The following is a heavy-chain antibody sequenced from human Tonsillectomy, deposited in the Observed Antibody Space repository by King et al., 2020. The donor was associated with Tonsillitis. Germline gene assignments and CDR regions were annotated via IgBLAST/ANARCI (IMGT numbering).Heavy chain of an antibody. Sequence: QLVQSGAEVKKPGESLKISCKGSGYTFTNYWIGWVRRMPGQGLEWMGIIYPGDSETRYSPTFQGQVTISADKSNSTAYLHWSSLKASDTAMYYCASVDCGGDCYAFDVWGQGTMVTVSS. J-gene: IGHJ3*01. D-gene: IGHD2-21*02. CDR3: ASVDCGGDCYAFDV. CDR1: GYTFTNYW. V-gene: IGHV5-51*01. CDR2: IYPGDSET.